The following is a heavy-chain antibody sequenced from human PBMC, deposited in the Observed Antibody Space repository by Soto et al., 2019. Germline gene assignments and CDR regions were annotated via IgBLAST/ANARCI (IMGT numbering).Heavy chain of an antibody. J-gene: IGHJ6*02. V-gene: IGHV4-34*01. CDR3: ARHRIVVVRPAVRVWDDYQYYGMDV. CDR1: GESFSDYY. Sequence: QVQLQQWGAGLLKPSETLSLSCAVYGESFSDYYWSWIRQPPGKGLEWIGEISHSGSTNYNPSLKSRVTISADTSKKQFSLRLSSVTAADTTVYYCARHRIVVVRPAVRVWDDYQYYGMDVWGQGTTVTVSS. CDR2: ISHSGST. D-gene: IGHD2-2*01.